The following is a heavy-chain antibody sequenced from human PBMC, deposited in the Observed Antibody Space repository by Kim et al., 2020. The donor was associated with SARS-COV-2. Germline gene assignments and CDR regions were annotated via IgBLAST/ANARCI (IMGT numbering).Heavy chain of an antibody. J-gene: IGHJ6*03. D-gene: IGHD3-3*02. V-gene: IGHV4-31*03. CDR2: IYYTGNT. CDR1: GGSISSGTYY. CDR3: ARTRAPISESLYYYYMDV. Sequence: SETLSLTCTVSGGSISSGTYYWSWIRQHPGKGLEWIGYIYYTGNTYYNPSLKSRVTISVDTSKNQFSLKLSSVTAADTAVYYCARTRAPISESLYYYYMDVWGKGTRVSVSS.